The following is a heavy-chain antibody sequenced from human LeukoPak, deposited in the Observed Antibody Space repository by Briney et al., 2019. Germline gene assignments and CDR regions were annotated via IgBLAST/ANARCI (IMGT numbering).Heavy chain of an antibody. CDR2: ISGSGGST. CDR1: GFTFGDYA. D-gene: IGHD3-10*02. Sequence: PGRSLRLSCTASGFTFGDYAMSWVRQAPGKGLEWVSAISGSGGSTYYADSVKGRFTISRDNSKNTLYLQMNSLRAEDTAVYYCAKGWMFGELLNCWGQGTLVTVSS. CDR3: AKGWMFGELLNC. V-gene: IGHV3-23*01. J-gene: IGHJ4*02.